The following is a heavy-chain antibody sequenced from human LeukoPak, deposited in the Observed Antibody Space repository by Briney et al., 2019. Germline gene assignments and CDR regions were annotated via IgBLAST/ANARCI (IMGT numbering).Heavy chain of an antibody. D-gene: IGHD6-6*01. J-gene: IGHJ4*02. V-gene: IGHV4-34*01. CDR1: GGSFSGYY. CDR2: INHSGST. CDR3: ARGFPYSSSSVDY. Sequence: SETLSLTCAVYGGSFSGYYWSWIRQPPGKGLEWIGEINHSGSTNYNPSLKSRVTISVDTSKNQFSLKLSSVTAADTAVYSCARGFPYSSSSVDYWGQGTLVTVSS.